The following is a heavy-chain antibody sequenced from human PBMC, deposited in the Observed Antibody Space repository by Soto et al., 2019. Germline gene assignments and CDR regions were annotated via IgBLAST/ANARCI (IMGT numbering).Heavy chain of an antibody. Sequence: GGSLRLSCAASGFTFSSYWMSWVRQAPGKGLEWVANIKQDGSGKYYVDSVKGRFTISRDNAKNSLYLQMNSLRAEDTAVYYCARDTVRGCWYCAFDIWGQGTMVTVSS. V-gene: IGHV3-7*01. CDR2: IKQDGSGK. D-gene: IGHD6-13*01. CDR3: ARDTVRGCWYCAFDI. CDR1: GFTFSSYW. J-gene: IGHJ3*02.